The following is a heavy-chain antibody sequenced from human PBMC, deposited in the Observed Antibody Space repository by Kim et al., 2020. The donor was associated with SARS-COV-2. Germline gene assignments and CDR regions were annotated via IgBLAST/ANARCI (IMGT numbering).Heavy chain of an antibody. J-gene: IGHJ4*02. CDR2: IWYDGSNK. Sequence: GGSLRLSCAASGFTFSSYGMHWVRQAPGKGLEWVAVIWYDGSNKYYADSVKGRFTISRDNSKNTLYLQMNSLRAEDTAVYYCARGGIAARLGPFDYWGQGSLVTVPS. CDR3: ARGGIAARLGPFDY. CDR1: GFTFSSYG. V-gene: IGHV3-33*01. D-gene: IGHD6-6*01.